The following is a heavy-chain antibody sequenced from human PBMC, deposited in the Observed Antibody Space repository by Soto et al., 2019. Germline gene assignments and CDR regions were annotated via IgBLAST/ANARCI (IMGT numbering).Heavy chain of an antibody. CDR1: GFTFSSYA. D-gene: IGHD2-15*01. J-gene: IGHJ2*01. CDR3: AKPVLVAATSLWYFDL. Sequence: QVQLVESGGGVVQPGRSLRLSCAASGFTFSSYAMQWVRQAPGKGLEWVAVISYDGSTKYYADSVKGRFTISRDNSKNTLYLHMNSLRADDTAVYYCAKPVLVAATSLWYFDLWGRGTLVTFSS. V-gene: IGHV3-30-3*02. CDR2: ISYDGSTK.